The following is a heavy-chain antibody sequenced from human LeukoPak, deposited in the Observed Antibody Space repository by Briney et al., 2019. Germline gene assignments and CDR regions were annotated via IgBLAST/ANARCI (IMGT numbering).Heavy chain of an antibody. CDR3: VRNFATGH. J-gene: IGHJ4*02. CDR2: IKGDGTAP. D-gene: IGHD1-14*01. Sequence: GGSLRLSCAASGFTFSSHLMHWVRQAQGTGLVWVSSIKGDGTAPNYADSVKGRFTISRDNAKSTLYLQMSSLRVEDTAVYHCVRNFATGHWGQGTLVTVSS. CDR1: GFTFSSHL. V-gene: IGHV3-74*01.